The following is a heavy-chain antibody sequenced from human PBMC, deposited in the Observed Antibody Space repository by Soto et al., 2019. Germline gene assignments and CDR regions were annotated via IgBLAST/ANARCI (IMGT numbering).Heavy chain of an antibody. J-gene: IGHJ4*02. CDR3: IRSHVVY. CDR1: GDSISNNKYY. CDR2: ISYSGST. V-gene: IGHV4-39*01. Sequence: QLQLQESGPGLVKPSETLSLTCTVSGDSISNNKYYWGWIRQPPGKGLEWIGSISYSGSTYDNPSLKSQVAIFLDTSKNQFSLILKSVTAADTALYYCIRSHVVYWGQGTLVTVSP. D-gene: IGHD3-16*01.